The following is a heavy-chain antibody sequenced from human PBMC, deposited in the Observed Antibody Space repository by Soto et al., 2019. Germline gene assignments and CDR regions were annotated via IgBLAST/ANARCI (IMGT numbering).Heavy chain of an antibody. D-gene: IGHD3-3*01. CDR3: ARDTGDITSGPPRYYSYALYV. CDR2: ITSSSSAM. Sequence: PGGSLRLSCAASGFTFSSYSMNWVRQAPGKGLEWVSYITSSSSAMYYADSVKGRFTISRDNAKNSLYLQMNSLRDEDTAVYYCARDTGDITSGPPRYYSYALYVWGLGTTVTVSS. J-gene: IGHJ6*02. CDR1: GFTFSSYS. V-gene: IGHV3-48*02.